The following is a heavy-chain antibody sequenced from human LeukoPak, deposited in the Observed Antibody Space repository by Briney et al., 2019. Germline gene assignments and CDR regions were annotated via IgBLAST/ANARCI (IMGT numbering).Heavy chain of an antibody. CDR1: GFTFSSYA. Sequence: GGSLRLSCAASGFTFSSYAMHWDRQAPGKGLEWVAVISYDGSNKYYADSVKGRFTISRDNSKNTLYLQMNSLRAEDTAVYYCAREGYDFWSGYDTNWFDPWGQGTLVTVSS. J-gene: IGHJ5*02. V-gene: IGHV3-30-3*01. CDR2: ISYDGSNK. CDR3: AREGYDFWSGYDTNWFDP. D-gene: IGHD3-3*01.